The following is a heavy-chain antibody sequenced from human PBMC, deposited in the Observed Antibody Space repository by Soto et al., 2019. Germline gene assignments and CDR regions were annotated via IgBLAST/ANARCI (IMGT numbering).Heavy chain of an antibody. D-gene: IGHD3-10*01. CDR2: MNPNSGDT. CDR1: GYTFSSYD. CDR3: ARGLKFTTPLVRGVNPYYYYYMDV. V-gene: IGHV1-8*01. Sequence: QVQLVQSGAEVKKPGASVKVSCKASGYTFSSYDINWVRQATGQGLEWMGWMNPNSGDTNYPQKFQGRVTITRNTSIATAYMELSSLRSEATAVYYCARGLKFTTPLVRGVNPYYYYYMDVWGEGTTVTVSS. J-gene: IGHJ6*03.